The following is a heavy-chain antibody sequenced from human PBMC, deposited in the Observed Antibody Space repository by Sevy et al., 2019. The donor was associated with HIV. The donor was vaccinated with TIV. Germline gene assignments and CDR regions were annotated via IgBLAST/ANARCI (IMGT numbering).Heavy chain of an antibody. D-gene: IGHD3-16*01. Sequence: SETLSLMCSVHGGTINSYFWNWIRQPPGKGLEWIGNIYYSGTTKYNPSLKSRVTMSVDTSKNQFSLRLTSVTAADTAVYYWARRVAGEPYYYGMDVWGQGTTVTVSS. J-gene: IGHJ6*02. CDR3: ARRVAGEPYYYGMDV. V-gene: IGHV4-59*01. CDR2: IYYSGTT. CDR1: GGTINSYF.